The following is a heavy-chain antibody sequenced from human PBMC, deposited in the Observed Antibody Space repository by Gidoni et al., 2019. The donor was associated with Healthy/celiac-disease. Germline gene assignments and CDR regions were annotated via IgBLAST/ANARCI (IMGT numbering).Heavy chain of an antibody. Sequence: QVQLQQWGAGLLKPSETLSLTCAVSGGSFSGYYWSWIRQPPGTGLEWIGEINHSGSTNYNPSLKGRVTISVDTSKIQFSLRLSAVTAADTAVYYCARGKAVVTSFPFDYWGQGTLVTVSS. CDR3: ARGKAVVTSFPFDY. CDR1: GGSFSGYY. J-gene: IGHJ4*02. V-gene: IGHV4-34*01. D-gene: IGHD2-21*02. CDR2: INHSGST.